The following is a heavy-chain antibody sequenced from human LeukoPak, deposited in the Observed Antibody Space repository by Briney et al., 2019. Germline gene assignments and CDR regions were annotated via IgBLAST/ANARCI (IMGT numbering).Heavy chain of an antibody. D-gene: IGHD3-22*01. J-gene: IGHJ4*02. Sequence: GGSPRLSCAASGFTFSSYSMNWVRQAPGKGLEWVSSISSSSSYIYYADSVKGRFTISRDNAKNSLYLQMNSLRAEDTAVYYCARVSSYYYGTDYWGQGTLVTVSS. CDR3: ARVSSYYYGTDY. CDR1: GFTFSSYS. CDR2: ISSSSSYI. V-gene: IGHV3-21*01.